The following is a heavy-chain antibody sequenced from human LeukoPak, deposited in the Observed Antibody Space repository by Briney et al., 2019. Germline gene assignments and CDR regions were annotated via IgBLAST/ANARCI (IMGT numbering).Heavy chain of an antibody. J-gene: IGHJ4*02. Sequence: SETLSLTCAVYGGSFSGYYWSWIRQPPGKGLEWIGEINHSGSTNYYPSLKSRVTMSVDTSKNQFSLKLSSVTAADMAVYYCARVTNSGYCIGGSCYFDYWGQGTLVTVSS. D-gene: IGHD2-15*01. CDR1: GGSFSGYY. V-gene: IGHV4-34*01. CDR3: ARVTNSGYCIGGSCYFDY. CDR2: INHSGST.